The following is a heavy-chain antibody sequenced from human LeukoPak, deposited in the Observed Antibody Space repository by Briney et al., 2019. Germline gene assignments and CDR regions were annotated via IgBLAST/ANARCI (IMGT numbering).Heavy chain of an antibody. CDR2: ISSSSSYI. CDR3: ARVFSCSDGSCYFILDY. CDR1: GFTFSSYS. J-gene: IGHJ4*02. Sequence: GGSLRLSCAASGFTFSSYSMNWVRQAPGKGLEWVSSISSSSSYIYYADSVKGRFTISRDNAKNSLYLQMNSLRAEDTAVYYCARVFSCSDGSCYFILDYWGQGTLVTVSS. V-gene: IGHV3-21*01. D-gene: IGHD2-15*01.